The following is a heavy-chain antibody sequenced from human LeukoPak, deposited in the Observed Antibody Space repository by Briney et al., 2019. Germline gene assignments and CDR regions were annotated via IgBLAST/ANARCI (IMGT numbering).Heavy chain of an antibody. V-gene: IGHV4-4*07. D-gene: IGHD2-15*01. Sequence: PWETLSLTCTVSGGSLSSYYLSWIRQAAGKGLEWIGRIYTSGSTNYNPSLKSRVTISVDTTTIQFSLKLSSVTAADTAVYYCARDSGCGSFDFWGQGILVTVSS. CDR2: IYTSGST. CDR1: GGSLSSYY. J-gene: IGHJ4*02. CDR3: ARDSGCGSFDF.